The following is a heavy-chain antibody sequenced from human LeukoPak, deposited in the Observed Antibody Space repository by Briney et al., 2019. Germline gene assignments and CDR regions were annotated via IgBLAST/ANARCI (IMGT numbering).Heavy chain of an antibody. D-gene: IGHD3-3*01. Sequence: PSETLSLTCTVSGGSTSSGNYYWGWIRRPPGKGLEWIGGISSSGNTYYNPSLKSRITIFIDTSKNHFSLKLSSVSAADTAVYYCARLGAGPTYYDFWSGYSSFYFDYWGQGTLVTVSS. CDR2: ISSSGNT. J-gene: IGHJ4*02. CDR1: GGSTSSGNYY. CDR3: ARLGAGPTYYDFWSGYSSFYFDY. V-gene: IGHV4-39*02.